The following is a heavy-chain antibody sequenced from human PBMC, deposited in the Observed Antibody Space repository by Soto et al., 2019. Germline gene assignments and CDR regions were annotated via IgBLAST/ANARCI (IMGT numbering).Heavy chain of an antibody. Sequence: ASVKVFCKASGYTFTGHYIHWVRQAPEQGPEWMGEIGPESGATRYAQKFQGRVTMTRDMSITTVYMELNNLSPDDTAVYYCGRGRSGQIVVFYWGQGTPVTVSS. J-gene: IGHJ4*02. CDR3: GRGRSGQIVVFY. V-gene: IGHV1-2*02. CDR2: IGPESGAT. CDR1: GYTFTGHY. D-gene: IGHD5-12*01.